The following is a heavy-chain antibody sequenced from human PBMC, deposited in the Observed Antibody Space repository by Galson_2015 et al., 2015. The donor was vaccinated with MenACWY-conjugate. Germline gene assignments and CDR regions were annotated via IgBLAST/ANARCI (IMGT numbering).Heavy chain of an antibody. CDR2: IHDSGNT. D-gene: IGHD5-24*01. Sequence: SETLSLTCTVSGASISNYYWSWIRQSPGHRLEWIRYIHDSGNTNYNPSLESRATISEDTSKNQFSLKLKSVTAADTAVYFCARFARDGDNPPVYFDCWNQGTLVTVSS. J-gene: IGHJ4*02. CDR1: GASISNYY. V-gene: IGHV4-59*01. CDR3: ARFARDGDNPPVYFDC.